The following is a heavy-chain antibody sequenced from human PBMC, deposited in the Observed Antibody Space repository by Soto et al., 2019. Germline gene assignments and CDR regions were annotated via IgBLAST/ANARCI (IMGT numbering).Heavy chain of an antibody. CDR2: IWYDGSNK. Sequence: PGGSLRLSXAASGFTFSSYGMHWVRQAPGKGLEWVAVIWYDGSNKYYADSVKGRFTISRDNSKDTLYLQMNSLRAKDTAVYYCARDVHLSSSELFLYYYYGMDVWGQGTTVTVSS. CDR3: ARDVHLSSSELFLYYYYGMDV. V-gene: IGHV3-33*01. J-gene: IGHJ6*02. CDR1: GFTFSSYG. D-gene: IGHD6-6*01.